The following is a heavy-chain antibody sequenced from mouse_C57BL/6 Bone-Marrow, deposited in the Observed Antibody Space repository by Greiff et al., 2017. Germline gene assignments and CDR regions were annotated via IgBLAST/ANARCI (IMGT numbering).Heavy chain of an antibody. Sequence: EVQLQQSGPELVKPGASVKISCKASGYSFTGYYMNWVKQSPEKSLEWIGEINPSTGGTTYNQKFKAKATLTVDKSSSTAYMQLQSLTSEDSAVYYCARDDYDWAMDYWGQGTAVTVSS. CDR1: GYSFTGYY. J-gene: IGHJ4*01. V-gene: IGHV1-42*01. D-gene: IGHD2-4*01. CDR3: ARDDYDWAMDY. CDR2: INPSTGGT.